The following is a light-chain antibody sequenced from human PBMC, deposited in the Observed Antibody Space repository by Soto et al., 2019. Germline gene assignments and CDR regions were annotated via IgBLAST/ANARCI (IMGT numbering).Light chain of an antibody. Sequence: EIVLTQSPGTLSLSPGERATLSCRASQSVSSSYLAWYQQKPGQAPRLLIYGASRRATGIPDRFSGSGSGTDFTLTISRLEPEDFAVYYCQQYGSSPQTFGKGTRLEIK. J-gene: IGKJ5*01. CDR3: QQYGSSPQT. V-gene: IGKV3-20*01. CDR1: QSVSSSY. CDR2: GAS.